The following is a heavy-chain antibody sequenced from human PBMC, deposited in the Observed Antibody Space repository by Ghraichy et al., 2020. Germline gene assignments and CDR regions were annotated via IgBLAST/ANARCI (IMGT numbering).Heavy chain of an antibody. J-gene: IGHJ2*01. CDR2: SYYSGST. D-gene: IGHD4-23*01. CDR1: GGSVSTENYY. V-gene: IGHV4-61*01. CDR3: ARAVGGRDWYFDL. Sequence: SQTLSLTCTVSGGSVSTENYYWSWIRQPPGKRLEWICYSYYSGSTTYNPSLRSRVTISVDTSKNQFSLKLSSVTAADTAVYYCARAVGGRDWYFDLWGRGTLVIVSS.